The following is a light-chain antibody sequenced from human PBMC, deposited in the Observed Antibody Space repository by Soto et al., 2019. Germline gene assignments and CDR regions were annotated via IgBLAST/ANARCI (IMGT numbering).Light chain of an antibody. V-gene: IGLV2-8*01. CDR2: EVS. Sequence: QSALTQPPSASGSPGQSVTISCTGTNSDVGGYNYVSWYQQYPGKAPKLIIYEVSERPSGVPDRFSGSKSGNTASLTVSGLQTADEADYYRSSYAGSNWYVFGTGTKLTVL. CDR1: NSDVGGYNY. CDR3: SSYAGSNWYV. J-gene: IGLJ1*01.